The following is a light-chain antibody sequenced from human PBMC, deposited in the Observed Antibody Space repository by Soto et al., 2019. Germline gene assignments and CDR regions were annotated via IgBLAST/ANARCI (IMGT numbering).Light chain of an antibody. V-gene: IGKV1-33*01. CDR1: QDISNY. Sequence: DIQMTQSPSSLSASVGDRVTITCQASQDISNYLDCYQHKPGKAPKLLIYDASNLETGVPSRFSGSGSGTDFTFTISSLQPEDLATYYCQQYDNLPPGTSGGGTKVEIK. J-gene: IGKJ4*01. CDR3: QQYDNLPPGT. CDR2: DAS.